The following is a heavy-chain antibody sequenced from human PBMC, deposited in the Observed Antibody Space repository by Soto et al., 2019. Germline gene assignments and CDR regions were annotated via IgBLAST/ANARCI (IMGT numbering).Heavy chain of an antibody. CDR2: ISWNSGSI. Sequence: PGGSLRLSCAASGFTFDDYARHWVRQAPGKGLEWVSGISWNSGSIGYADSVKGRFTISRDNAKNSLYLQMNSLRAEDTALYYCAKDSLDCSSTSCDKDYYYYYMDVWGKGTTVTVSS. CDR1: GFTFDDYA. V-gene: IGHV3-9*01. D-gene: IGHD2-2*02. CDR3: AKDSLDCSSTSCDKDYYYYYMDV. J-gene: IGHJ6*03.